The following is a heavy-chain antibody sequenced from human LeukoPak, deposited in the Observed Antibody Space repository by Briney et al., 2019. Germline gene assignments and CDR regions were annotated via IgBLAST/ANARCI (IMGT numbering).Heavy chain of an antibody. J-gene: IGHJ4*02. CDR1: GGSISSYY. CDR3: ARSLSNGWFPFDY. Sequence: PSETLSLTCTVSGGSISSYYWSWIRQPAGKGLEWIGRIYTSGSTNYNLSLKSRVTMSVDTSKNQFSLKQNSVTAADTAVYYCARSLSNGWFPFDYWGQGTLVTVSS. V-gene: IGHV4-4*07. CDR2: IYTSGST. D-gene: IGHD6-19*01.